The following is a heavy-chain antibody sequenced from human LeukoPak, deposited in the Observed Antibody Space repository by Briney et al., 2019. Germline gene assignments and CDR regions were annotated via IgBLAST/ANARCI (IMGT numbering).Heavy chain of an antibody. CDR3: ARVEVTSVTAPAPYYYYGMDV. Sequence: GGSLRLSCAASGFTFSSHSMNWVRQAPGKGLEWVAVISYDGSNKYYADSVKGRFTISRDNSKNTLYLQMNSLRAEDTAVYYCARVEVTSVTAPAPYYYYGMDVWGQGTTVTVSS. J-gene: IGHJ6*02. CDR2: ISYDGSNK. CDR1: GFTFSSHS. V-gene: IGHV3-30*03. D-gene: IGHD2-21*02.